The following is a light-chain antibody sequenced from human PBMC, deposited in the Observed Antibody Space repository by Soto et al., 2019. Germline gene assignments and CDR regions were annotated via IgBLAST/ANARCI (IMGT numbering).Light chain of an antibody. Sequence: DIQMTQSPSTLSASVGDRVTITCRASQSISSWLAWYQQKPGKAPKLLIYKASSIESGVPSRFSGSGSGTEFTVTISSLQPDDFATYYCQQYNSSPWTFGQGTKEEIK. CDR2: KAS. CDR3: QQYNSSPWT. CDR1: QSISSW. J-gene: IGKJ1*01. V-gene: IGKV1-5*03.